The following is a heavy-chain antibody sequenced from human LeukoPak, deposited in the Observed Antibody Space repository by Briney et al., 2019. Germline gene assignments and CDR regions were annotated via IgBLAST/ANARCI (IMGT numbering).Heavy chain of an antibody. D-gene: IGHD3-10*01. CDR1: GYTFSNYN. CDR2: ISAYNGNT. V-gene: IGHV1-18*01. Sequence: ASVKVSCKTSGYTFSNYNITWVRQAPGQGLEWLGWISAYNGNTNYAQKFQGRVTMTTEKSTTTAYMELTSLRFDDTAVYYCARDDEEFGELRRFDPWGQGTLVTVSS. CDR3: ARDDEEFGELRRFDP. J-gene: IGHJ5*02.